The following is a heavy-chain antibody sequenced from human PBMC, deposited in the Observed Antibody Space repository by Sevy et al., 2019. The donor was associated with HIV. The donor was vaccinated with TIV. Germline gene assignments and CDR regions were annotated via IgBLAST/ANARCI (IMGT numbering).Heavy chain of an antibody. V-gene: IGHV3-30-3*01. J-gene: IGHJ4*02. CDR1: GFTFSRYA. Sequence: GGSLRLYCAASGFTFSRYAMHWVRQAPGKGLEWLGPISYNGNYTYYADSVKGRFTISRDNSKNTLYLQMNSLRAEDTAVYYCARDAGATNSGDYIWAFDYWGQGTLVTVSS. CDR2: ISYNGNYT. CDR3: ARDAGATNSGDYIWAFDY. D-gene: IGHD3-3*01.